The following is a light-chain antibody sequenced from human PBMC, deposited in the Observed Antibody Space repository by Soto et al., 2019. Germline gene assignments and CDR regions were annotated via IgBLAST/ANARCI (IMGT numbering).Light chain of an antibody. V-gene: IGKV3-15*01. J-gene: IGKJ1*01. Sequence: EVMMTPYPTTLSMNRGARASLSCKASQSVSVNLAWYQQKPGQAPRLLIFGATTRATGVPARFSGTGSGTEFTLTISGLQSEDSAVYYCQQYNNWPPETFGQGTKVDI. CDR2: GAT. CDR3: QQYNNWPPET. CDR1: QSVSVN.